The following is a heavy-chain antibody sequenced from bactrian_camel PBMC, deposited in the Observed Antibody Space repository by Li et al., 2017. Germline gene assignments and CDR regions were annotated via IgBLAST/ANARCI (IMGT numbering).Heavy chain of an antibody. CDR1: GFTFSSYE. V-gene: IGHV3S40*01. CDR3: ATASLWRGPKEFRY. J-gene: IGHJ6*01. D-gene: IGHD1*01. CDR2: INSADETT. Sequence: VQLVESGGGLVQPGGSLRLSCAFSGFTFSSYEMTWVRQAPGKGLEWVSAINSADETTYYSDSTKDRFTISRDNAKNTLYLQMNSLKTEDTAVYYCATASLWRGPKEFRYWGQGTQVTVS.